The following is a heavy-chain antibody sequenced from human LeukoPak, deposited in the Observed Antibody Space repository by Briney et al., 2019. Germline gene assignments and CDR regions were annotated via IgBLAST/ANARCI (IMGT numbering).Heavy chain of an antibody. CDR3: ARHGDGAENFQH. D-gene: IGHD4-17*01. V-gene: IGHV1-46*01. J-gene: IGHJ1*01. CDR1: GYTFTYYY. CDR2: INPSGGST. Sequence: ASVKVSCKASGYTFTYYYIHWVRQAPGQGLEWMGIINPSGGSTNYAQKFQGRVTMTRDTSTSTLYMELNSLRSDDTSVYYCARHGDGAENFQHWGQGTLVTV.